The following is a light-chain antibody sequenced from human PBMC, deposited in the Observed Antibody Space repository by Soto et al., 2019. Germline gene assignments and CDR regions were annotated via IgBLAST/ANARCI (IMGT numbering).Light chain of an antibody. Sequence: EIVLTQSPGTLSLSPGERATLSCRASQSVSSNYLAWYQQKPGQAPRLLIYSAFSRATGIPDRFSGSGSGTDFTLTIRRLEPEDFAVYYCQQYGSSQTFGQGTKL. CDR2: SAF. CDR3: QQYGSSQT. CDR1: QSVSSNY. V-gene: IGKV3-20*01. J-gene: IGKJ2*01.